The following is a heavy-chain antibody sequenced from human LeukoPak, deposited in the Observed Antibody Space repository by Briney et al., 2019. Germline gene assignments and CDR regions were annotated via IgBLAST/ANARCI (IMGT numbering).Heavy chain of an antibody. CDR2: ISGSGGTT. CDR3: AKAIVVPTSGWYFDL. V-gene: IGHV3-23*01. J-gene: IGHJ2*01. Sequence: GGSLRLSCAASGFTFSSYAMSWVRQAPGKGLEWVSAISGSGGTTYYADSVKGRFTISRDNSKNTLYLQMNSLRAEDTAVYYCAKAIVVPTSGWYFDLWGRGTLVTVSS. D-gene: IGHD2-2*01. CDR1: GFTFSSYA.